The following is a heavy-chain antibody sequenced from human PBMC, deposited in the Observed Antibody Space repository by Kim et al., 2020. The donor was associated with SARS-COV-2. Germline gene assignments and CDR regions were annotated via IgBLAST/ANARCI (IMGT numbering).Heavy chain of an antibody. V-gene: IGHV3-13*01. J-gene: IGHJ6*03. CDR2: IGTAGDT. Sequence: EGVSDIGTAGDTYYPGSVKGRFTISRENAKNSLYLQMNSLRAGDTAVYYCARGSSSWSSPYYYYMDVWGKGTTVTVSS. CDR3: ARGSSSWSSPYYYYMDV. D-gene: IGHD6-13*01.